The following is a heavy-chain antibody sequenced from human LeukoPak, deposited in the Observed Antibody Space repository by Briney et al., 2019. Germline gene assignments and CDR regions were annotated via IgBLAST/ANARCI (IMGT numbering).Heavy chain of an antibody. V-gene: IGHV4-34*01. CDR1: GGSFSGYY. J-gene: IGHJ4*02. Sequence: SETLSLTCAVYGGSFSGYYWSWIRQPPGKGLEWIGENNHSGSTNYNPSLKSRVTISVDTSKNQFSLKLSSVTAADTAVYYCARDPFPRIAVAGTYWGQGTLVTVSS. D-gene: IGHD6-19*01. CDR2: NNHSGST. CDR3: ARDPFPRIAVAGTY.